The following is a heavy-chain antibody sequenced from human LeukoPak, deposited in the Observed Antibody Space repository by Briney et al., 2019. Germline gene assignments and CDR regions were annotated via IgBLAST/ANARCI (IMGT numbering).Heavy chain of an antibody. V-gene: IGHV1-46*01. CDR2: INPSAGST. J-gene: IGHJ4*02. Sequence: ASVKVSCKASGYTFTSYYMHWVRDAPGERVEWMGIINPSAGSTSYARKFQGRLTMTTDTSTSTVYMELSSLRSEDTAVYYCAREPSNGVDYWGQGTLVTVSS. CDR1: GYTFTSYY. CDR3: AREPSNGVDY. D-gene: IGHD1-1*01.